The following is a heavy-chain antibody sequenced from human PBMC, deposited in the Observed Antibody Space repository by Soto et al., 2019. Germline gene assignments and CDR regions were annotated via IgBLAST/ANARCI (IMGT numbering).Heavy chain of an antibody. CDR2: MNPNSGNT. CDR1: GYTFTSYD. V-gene: IGHV1-8*01. J-gene: IGHJ6*02. D-gene: IGHD6-19*01. Sequence: QVQLVQSGAEVKKPGASVKVSCKASGYTFTSYDINWVRQATGQGLEWMGWMNPNSGNTGYAQKFQGRVTMTRNTAISTAYMELSSLRSEDTAVYYCARGRRSGWFYYYYGMDVWGQGTTVTVSS. CDR3: ARGRRSGWFYYYYGMDV.